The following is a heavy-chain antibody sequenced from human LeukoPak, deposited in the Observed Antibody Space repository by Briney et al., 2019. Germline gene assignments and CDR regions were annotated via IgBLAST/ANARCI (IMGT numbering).Heavy chain of an antibody. V-gene: IGHV5-51*01. D-gene: IGHD6-6*01. CDR3: ARQGGGKQLVVGWFDP. Sequence: GESLKISCKGSGYSFTSYWIGWVRQMPGKGLEWMGIIYPGDSDTRYSPSFQGQVTISADKSISTAYLQWSSLKASDTAMYYCARQGGGKQLVVGWFDPWGQGTLVTVSS. CDR1: GYSFTSYW. J-gene: IGHJ5*02. CDR2: IYPGDSDT.